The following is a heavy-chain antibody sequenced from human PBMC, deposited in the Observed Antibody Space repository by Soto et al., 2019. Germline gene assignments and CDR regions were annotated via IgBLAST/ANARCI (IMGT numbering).Heavy chain of an antibody. Sequence: GGSLRLSCAASGFTFSSYSMNWVRQAPGKGLEWVSFISSSSTIYYADSVKGRFTISRDNAKNSLYLQMNSLRDEDTAVYYCAREPPRAIFGVVTLNWFDPWGQGTLVTVSS. CDR2: ISSSSTI. J-gene: IGHJ5*02. D-gene: IGHD3-3*01. V-gene: IGHV3-48*02. CDR3: AREPPRAIFGVVTLNWFDP. CDR1: GFTFSSYS.